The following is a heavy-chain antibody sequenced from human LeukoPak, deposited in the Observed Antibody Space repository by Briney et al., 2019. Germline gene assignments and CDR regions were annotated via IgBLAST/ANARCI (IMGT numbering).Heavy chain of an antibody. CDR2: IYTSGST. J-gene: IGHJ5*02. CDR3: ARERVVVITTGFRFDP. D-gene: IGHD3-22*01. CDR1: GGSISSGSYY. V-gene: IGHV4-61*02. Sequence: SETLSLTCTVSGGSISSGSYYWSWIRQPAGKGLEWIGRIYTSGSTNYNPSLKSRVTISVDTSKNQFSLKLSSVTAADTAVYYCARERVVVITTGFRFDPWGQGTLVTVSS.